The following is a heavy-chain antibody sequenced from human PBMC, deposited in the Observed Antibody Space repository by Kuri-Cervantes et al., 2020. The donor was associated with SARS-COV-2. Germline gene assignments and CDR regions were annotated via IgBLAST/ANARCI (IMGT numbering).Heavy chain of an antibody. V-gene: IGHV1-69*04. CDR2: IIPILGIA. J-gene: IGHJ6*03. CDR1: GYTFTSYY. CDR3: ARDSYDTMDV. D-gene: IGHD3-9*01. Sequence: SVKVSCKASGYTFTSYYMHWVRQAPGQGLEWMGRIIPILGIANYAQKFQGRVTITADKSTSTAYMELSSLRSEDTAVYYCARDSYDTMDVWGKGTTVTVSS.